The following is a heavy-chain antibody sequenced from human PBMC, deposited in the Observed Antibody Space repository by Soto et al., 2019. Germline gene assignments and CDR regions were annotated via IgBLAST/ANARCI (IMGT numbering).Heavy chain of an antibody. Sequence: QLQLQESGPGLVKPSETLSLTCTVSGGSISSSSYYWGWIRQPPGKGLEWIGSIYYSGSTYYNPSLKSRVTISVDTSKNQFSLKLSSVTAADTAVYYCASLIKDLAGYYRYYYYYYMDVWGKGTTVTVSS. V-gene: IGHV4-39*01. J-gene: IGHJ6*03. D-gene: IGHD3-9*01. CDR2: IYYSGST. CDR3: ASLIKDLAGYYRYYYYYYMDV. CDR1: GGSISSSSYY.